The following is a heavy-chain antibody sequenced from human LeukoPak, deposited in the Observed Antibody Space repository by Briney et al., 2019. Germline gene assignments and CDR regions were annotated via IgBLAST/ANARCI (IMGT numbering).Heavy chain of an antibody. CDR1: GGSISSSSYY. CDR2: IYYSGST. V-gene: IGHV4-39*01. J-gene: IGHJ4*02. CDR3: ARSTGPFDH. D-gene: IGHD1-1*01. Sequence: SETLSLTCTVSGGSISSSSYYWGWIRQPPGKGLEWIGSIYYSGSTYYNPSLKSRVTISVDTSKNQFSLKLSSVTAAGTAVYYCARSTGPFDHWGQGTLVTVSS.